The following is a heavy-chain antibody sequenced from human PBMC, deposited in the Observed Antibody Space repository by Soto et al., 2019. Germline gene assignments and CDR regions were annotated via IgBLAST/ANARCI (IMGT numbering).Heavy chain of an antibody. D-gene: IGHD5-18*01. CDR2: VSGSGGSP. V-gene: IGHV3-23*01. CDR3: VKGKESGYRGAFDS. CDR1: GFNFGSYA. J-gene: IGHJ4*02. Sequence: PGGSLRLSCAATGFNFGSYAMGWVRQAPGKGLEWVSGVSGSGGSPYYADSVKGRLTISKDKSKNTLYPDLNNLRSEDTAVYFCVKGKESGYRGAFDSWGQGTMVTVSS.